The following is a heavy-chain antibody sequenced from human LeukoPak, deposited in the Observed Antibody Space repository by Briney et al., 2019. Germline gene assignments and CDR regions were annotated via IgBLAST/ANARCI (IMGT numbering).Heavy chain of an antibody. CDR3: ARADVVAAGSAYFDI. Sequence: PSETLSLTCTVSGDSLSTGFYYWTWIRQHPRNGLECIGYIYYSGSTYYNPSLHSRLTISVDTFKNQFSLKLRSVTSADTAVYFCARADVVAAGSAYFDIWGQGALVTVSS. CDR2: IYYSGST. CDR1: GDSLSTGFYY. D-gene: IGHD6-13*01. J-gene: IGHJ4*02. V-gene: IGHV4-31*03.